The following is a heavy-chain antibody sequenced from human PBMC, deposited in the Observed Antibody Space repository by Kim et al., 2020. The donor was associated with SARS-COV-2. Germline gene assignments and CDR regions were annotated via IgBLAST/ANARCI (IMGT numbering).Heavy chain of an antibody. D-gene: IGHD3-10*01. Sequence: GGSLRLSCAASEFTFSDYTINWVRQAPGKGLEWVSSISSSSVYIYYADSLKGRFAVSRDNSKNSLFLEMNSLRAEDTAVYYFASVMVGAARTYYAMDVWG. CDR3: ASVMVGAARTYYAMDV. CDR1: EFTFSDYT. V-gene: IGHV3-21*01. J-gene: IGHJ6*01. CDR2: ISSSSVYI.